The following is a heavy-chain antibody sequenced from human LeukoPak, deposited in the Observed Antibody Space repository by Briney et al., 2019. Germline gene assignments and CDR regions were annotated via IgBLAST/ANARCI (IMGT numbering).Heavy chain of an antibody. CDR1: GYTFTSYY. D-gene: IGHD6-13*01. V-gene: IGHV1-46*01. J-gene: IGHJ4*02. CDR2: INPSGGST. CDR3: ARDKVWYSSSWYLDY. Sequence: ASVKVSCKASGYTFTSYYMHWVRQAPGQGLEWMGIINPSGGSTSYAQKFQGRVTMTRDTSTSTVYVELSSLRSEDTAAYYCARDKVWYSSSWYLDYWGQGTLVTVSS.